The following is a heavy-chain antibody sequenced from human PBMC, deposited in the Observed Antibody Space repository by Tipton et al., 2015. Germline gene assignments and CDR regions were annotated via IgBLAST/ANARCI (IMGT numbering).Heavy chain of an antibody. CDR3: VRDPGRYFDY. J-gene: IGHJ4*02. CDR2: ISPSSRYI. CDR1: GFTFTGDS. V-gene: IGHV3-21*01. Sequence: GSLRLSCVASGFTFTGDSMNWVRQAPGKGLEWVSFISPSSRYIYYGDSVKGRFTISRDNRRNSLNLQMNSLRAEDTAVYYCVRDPGRYFDYWGQGTLATVSS.